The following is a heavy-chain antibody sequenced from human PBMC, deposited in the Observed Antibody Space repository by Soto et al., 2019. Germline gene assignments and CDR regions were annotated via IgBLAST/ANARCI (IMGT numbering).Heavy chain of an antibody. CDR2: ISSSGSTI. Sequence: QPGGSLRLSCAASGFTFSSYEMNWVRQAPGKGLEWVSYISSSGSTIYYADSVKGRFTISRDNAKNSLYLQMNSLRAEDTAVYYCARAEEYYDFWSGYSPPGVWGQGTTVTVSS. CDR1: GFTFSSYE. J-gene: IGHJ6*02. V-gene: IGHV3-48*03. CDR3: ARAEEYYDFWSGYSPPGV. D-gene: IGHD3-3*01.